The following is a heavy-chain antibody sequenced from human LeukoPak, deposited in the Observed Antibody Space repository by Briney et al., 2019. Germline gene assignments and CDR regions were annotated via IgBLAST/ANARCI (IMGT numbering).Heavy chain of an antibody. Sequence: GGSLRLSCAASGFTFISYWLTWVRQAPGKGLEWVANIKQDGSEKYYVGSVKGRFTIPRDNAKNSLYLQMNSLRAEDTAVYYCAKAVNTRGYYYMDVWGKGTTVTISS. V-gene: IGHV3-7*01. D-gene: IGHD3-22*01. CDR2: IKQDGSEK. CDR1: GFTFISYW. J-gene: IGHJ6*03. CDR3: AKAVNTRGYYYMDV.